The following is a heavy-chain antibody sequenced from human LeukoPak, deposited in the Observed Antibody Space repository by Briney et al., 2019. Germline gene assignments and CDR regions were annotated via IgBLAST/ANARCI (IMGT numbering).Heavy chain of an antibody. CDR1: GFTFSSYA. CDR3: AKGQYGSGSYYTGGFDY. V-gene: IGHV3-23*01. Sequence: PGGSLRLSCAASGFTFSSYAMSWVRQAPGKGREWVSATSGSGGSTYYADSVKGRFTISRDNSKNTLYLQMNSLRAEDTAVYYCAKGQYGSGSYYTGGFDYWGQGTLVTVSS. D-gene: IGHD3-10*01. CDR2: TSGSGGST. J-gene: IGHJ4*02.